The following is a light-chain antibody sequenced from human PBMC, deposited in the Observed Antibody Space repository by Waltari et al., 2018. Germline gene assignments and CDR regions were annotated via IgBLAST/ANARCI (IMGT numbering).Light chain of an antibody. CDR3: CSSGGADTSVL. CDR2: YDN. Sequence: SYVLTQPPSVSVAPGETARITCGGNNIESKSVHWYRQRPGQAPVVVISYDNDRAAGIPERFSGSNSGNTATLTISGLLIEDEADYYCCSSGGADTSVLFGGGTTLTVL. J-gene: IGLJ2*01. CDR1: NIESKS. V-gene: IGLV3-21*01.